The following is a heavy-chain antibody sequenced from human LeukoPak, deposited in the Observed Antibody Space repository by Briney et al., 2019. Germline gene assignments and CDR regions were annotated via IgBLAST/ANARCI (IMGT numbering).Heavy chain of an antibody. CDR2: ISSSSSYI. V-gene: IGHV3-21*01. D-gene: IGHD2-2*01. CDR3: ARGGVVVPAAPNWFDP. Sequence: PGGSLRLSCAASGFTFSSYSMNWVRQAPGKGLEWVSSISSSSSYIYYADSVKGRFTISRDNAKNSLYLQMNSLRAEDTAVYYCARGGVVVPAAPNWFDPWSQGTLVTVSS. CDR1: GFTFSSYS. J-gene: IGHJ5*02.